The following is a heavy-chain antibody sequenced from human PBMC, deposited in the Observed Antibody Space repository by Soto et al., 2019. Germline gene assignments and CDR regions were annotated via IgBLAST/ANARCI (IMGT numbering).Heavy chain of an antibody. CDR3: ARRTGTPYYYYGMDV. V-gene: IGHV2-26*01. CDR1: GFSLSNARMG. Sequence: QVTLKESGPVLVKPTETLTLTCTVSGFSLSNARMGVSWIRQPPGKALEWLAHIFSNDEKSYSTSLKSRLTISKDTSKSQVVLTMTNMDPVDTATYYCARRTGTPYYYYGMDVWGQGTTVTVSS. J-gene: IGHJ6*02. CDR2: IFSNDEK. D-gene: IGHD1-1*01.